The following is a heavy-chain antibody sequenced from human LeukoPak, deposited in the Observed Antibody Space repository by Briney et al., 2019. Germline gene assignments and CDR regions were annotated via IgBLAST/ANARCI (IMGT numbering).Heavy chain of an antibody. D-gene: IGHD3-3*01. CDR1: GFTFSMYG. CDR2: IRIDGTIK. V-gene: IGHV3-30*02. CDR3: ARSFWSGSDAFDI. J-gene: IGHJ3*02. Sequence: GGSLRLSCAASGFTFSMYGMHWVRQAPGKGLEWVAFIRIDGTIKYYADSVKGRFTISRDNSKNTLYLQMNSLRAEDTAVYYCARSFWSGSDAFDIWGQGTMVTVSS.